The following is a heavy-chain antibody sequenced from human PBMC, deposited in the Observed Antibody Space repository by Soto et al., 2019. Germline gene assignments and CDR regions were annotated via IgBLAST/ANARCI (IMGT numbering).Heavy chain of an antibody. CDR2: INSDGARI. CDR3: ARAGDWNYVQDF. Sequence: EVQLVESGGGFVQPGGSLRLSCAASGLTFTHYGINWSRQPPGKGLEWVGRINSDGARIEYGDSVKGRFPISRDNAHNMVFLQMNSLTDEDSGVYFCARAGDWNYVQDFWGQGTLVTVSS. CDR1: GLTFTHYG. J-gene: IGHJ4*02. V-gene: IGHV3-74*03. D-gene: IGHD1-1*01.